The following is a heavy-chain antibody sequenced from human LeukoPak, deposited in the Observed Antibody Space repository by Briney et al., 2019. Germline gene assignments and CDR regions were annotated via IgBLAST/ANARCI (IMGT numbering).Heavy chain of an antibody. CDR2: TIPIFGTA. V-gene: IGHV1-69*13. J-gene: IGHJ6*03. CDR3: ARPHDTVTRGDYYYMDV. CDR1: GGTFSNYA. D-gene: IGHD4-17*01. Sequence: ASVKVSCKASGGTFSNYAISWVRQALGQGLKWLGGTIPIFGTANYAQKFQGRVTITADESTSTAYMELSSLRSEDTAVYYCARPHDTVTRGDYYYMDVWGKGTTVTVSS.